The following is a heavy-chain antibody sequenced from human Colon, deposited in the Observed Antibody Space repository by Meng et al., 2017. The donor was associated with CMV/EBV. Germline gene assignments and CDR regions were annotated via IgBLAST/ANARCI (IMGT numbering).Heavy chain of an antibody. CDR2: IYYSGST. CDR3: VRLYSNGWRFDH. Sequence: CTVSGGSIISDSYYWAWIRQPPGKRLEWIGSIYYSGSTFYNPSLMSRLTISIYTSTSQFSLKLSSVTAADTAVYYCVRLYSNGWRFDHWGQGTLVTVSS. D-gene: IGHD6-19*01. V-gene: IGHV4-39*01. J-gene: IGHJ4*02. CDR1: GGSIISDSYY.